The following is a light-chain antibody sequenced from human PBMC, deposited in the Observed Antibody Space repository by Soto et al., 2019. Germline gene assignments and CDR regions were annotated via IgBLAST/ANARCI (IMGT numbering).Light chain of an antibody. CDR1: QSIISY. CDR2: AAS. V-gene: IGKV1-39*01. CDR3: QQSYSTPPT. Sequence: DIQMTQSPSSLSASVGDRVTITCRASQSIISYLNWYQQKPGKAPKLLIYAASSLQSGVPSRFSGSGSGTDFTLTITSLQPDDFATYYCQQSYSTPPTFGGGTKVEIK. J-gene: IGKJ4*01.